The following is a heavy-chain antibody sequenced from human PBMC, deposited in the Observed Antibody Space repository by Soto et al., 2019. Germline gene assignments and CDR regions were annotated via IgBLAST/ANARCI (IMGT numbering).Heavy chain of an antibody. D-gene: IGHD2-2*02. V-gene: IGHV5-51*01. CDR2: IYPGDSDT. CDR1: GYSFTSYW. Sequence: SGESLKISCKGSGYSFTSYWIGWVRQMPGKGLEWMGIIYPGDSDTRYSPSFQGQVTISADKSISTAYLQWSSLKASDTAMYYCARQRDIVVVPAAIHYYYGMDVWGQGTTVTVSS. CDR3: ARQRDIVVVPAAIHYYYGMDV. J-gene: IGHJ6*02.